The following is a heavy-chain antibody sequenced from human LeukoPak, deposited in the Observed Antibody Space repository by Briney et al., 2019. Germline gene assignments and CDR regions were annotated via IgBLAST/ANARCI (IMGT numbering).Heavy chain of an antibody. D-gene: IGHD3-10*01. V-gene: IGHV3-74*01. J-gene: IGHJ4*02. Sequence: GRSLRLSCAASGFSFSHYAIHWVRQAPGKGLVWVSGINSDGGTTTYADSVKGRLTISRDNAKNTLYLQMNNLRAEDTAIYYCATDYYVSGSYYRLFYWGQGTLVTVSS. CDR1: GFSFSHYA. CDR3: ATDYYVSGSYYRLFY. CDR2: INSDGGTT.